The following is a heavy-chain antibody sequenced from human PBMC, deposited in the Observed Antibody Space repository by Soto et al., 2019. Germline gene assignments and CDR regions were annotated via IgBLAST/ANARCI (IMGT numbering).Heavy chain of an antibody. J-gene: IGHJ5*02. V-gene: IGHV1-58*01. D-gene: IGHD3-9*01. Sequence: SVKVSCKASGFTFTSSAVQWVRQARGQRLEWIGWIVVGSGNTNYAQKFQERVTITRDMSTSTAYMELSSLRSEDTAVYYCAASPPNYDILTGPWGQGTLVTVSS. CDR1: GFTFTSSA. CDR2: IVVGSGNT. CDR3: AASPPNYDILTGP.